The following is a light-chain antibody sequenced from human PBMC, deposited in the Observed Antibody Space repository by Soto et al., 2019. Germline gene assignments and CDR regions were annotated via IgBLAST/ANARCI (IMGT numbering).Light chain of an antibody. CDR2: EVS. CDR1: SSDVSGYNY. Sequence: QSALTQPASVSGSPGQSITISCTGTSSDVSGYNYISWYQQHPGKAPKVMIYEVSNRPSGVSNRFSGSKTGNTTSLTISGLHTEDEADYNCSSYRSSSNVVFVGGTKLTVL. V-gene: IGLV2-14*01. CDR3: SSYRSSSNVV. J-gene: IGLJ2*01.